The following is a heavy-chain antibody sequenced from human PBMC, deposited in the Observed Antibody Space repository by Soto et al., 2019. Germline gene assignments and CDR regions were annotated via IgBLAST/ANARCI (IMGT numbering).Heavy chain of an antibody. CDR2: INHSGST. V-gene: IGHV4-34*01. Sequence: SETLSLTCAVYGGSFSGYYWSWIRQPPGKGLEWIGEINHSGSTNYNPSLKSRVTISVDTSKNQFSLKLSSVTAADTAVYYCATTMGCSGGSCHRYYYYMDVWGKGTTVT. J-gene: IGHJ6*03. D-gene: IGHD2-15*01. CDR3: ATTMGCSGGSCHRYYYYMDV. CDR1: GGSFSGYY.